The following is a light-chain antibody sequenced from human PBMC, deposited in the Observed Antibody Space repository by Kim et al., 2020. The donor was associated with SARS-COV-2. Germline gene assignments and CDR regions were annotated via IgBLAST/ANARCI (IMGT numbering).Light chain of an antibody. J-gene: IGKJ1*01. Sequence: SLFPGESATLSGRASQNIDISLAWYQQTPGQAPRLLIYGASTRATGIPARFSGSGSGTEFTLTISSLQSEDFAVYYCQQYNNLWTFGQGTKVDIK. V-gene: IGKV3-15*01. CDR3: QQYNNLWT. CDR1: QNIDIS. CDR2: GAS.